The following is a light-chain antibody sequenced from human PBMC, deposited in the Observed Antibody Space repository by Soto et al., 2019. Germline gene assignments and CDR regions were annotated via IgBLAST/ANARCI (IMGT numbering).Light chain of an antibody. J-gene: IGKJ4*01. CDR3: QHFNSYPLT. CDR2: SAS. CDR1: QGIRNH. Sequence: DIQMTQSPSSLSASVGDRVTITCRASQGIRNHLVWFQQKPGEAPKSLIYSASSLQSGVPSRFSGSGSGTDFTLIISSLQPEDFATYFCQHFNSYPLTFGGGTKVEIK. V-gene: IGKV1-16*01.